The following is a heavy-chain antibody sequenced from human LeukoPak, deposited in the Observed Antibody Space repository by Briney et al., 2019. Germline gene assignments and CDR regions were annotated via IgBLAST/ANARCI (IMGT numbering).Heavy chain of an antibody. J-gene: IGHJ4*02. CDR3: ARIVGATGYYFDY. D-gene: IGHD1-26*01. CDR2: IYYSGST. Sequence: KSSETLSLTCTVSGGSISSSSYYWGWIRQPPGKGLEWIGSIYYSGSTYYNPSLKSRVTISVDTSKNQFSLKLSSVTAADTAVYYCARIVGATGYYFDYWGQGTLVTVSS. CDR1: GGSISSSSYY. V-gene: IGHV4-39*07.